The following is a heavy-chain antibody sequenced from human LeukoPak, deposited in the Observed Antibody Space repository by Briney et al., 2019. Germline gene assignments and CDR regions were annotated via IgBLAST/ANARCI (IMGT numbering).Heavy chain of an antibody. Sequence: GGSLRLSCAASGFTFDDYGMSWVRQAPRKGLEWVSGINWSGGSTGYADSVKGRFTISRDNAKNSLYLQMNSLRAEDTALYYCARGHSSGYYFFDYWGQGTLVTVSS. V-gene: IGHV3-20*04. CDR1: GFTFDDYG. D-gene: IGHD3-22*01. CDR2: INWSGGST. J-gene: IGHJ4*02. CDR3: ARGHSSGYYFFDY.